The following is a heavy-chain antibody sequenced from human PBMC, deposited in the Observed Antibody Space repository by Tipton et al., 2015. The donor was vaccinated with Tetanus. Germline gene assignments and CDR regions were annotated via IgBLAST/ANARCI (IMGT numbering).Heavy chain of an antibody. CDR3: AGGFRAYGNYFFGY. J-gene: IGHJ1*01. D-gene: IGHD3-22*01. V-gene: IGHV1-69*06. CDR1: GDTFSSYA. CDR2: IIPVFRTI. Sequence: QLVQSGAEVKKPGSLVKVSCRDTGDTFSSYALIWARQAPGQGLEWMGGIIPVFRTINYAQKFHGRVTITADKSTTTVYLELSDLRSEDTAVYYCAGGFRAYGNYFFGYWGRGTLVAVSS.